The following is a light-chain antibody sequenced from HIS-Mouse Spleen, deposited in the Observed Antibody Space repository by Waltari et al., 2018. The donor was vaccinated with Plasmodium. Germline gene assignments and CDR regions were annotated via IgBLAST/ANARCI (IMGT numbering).Light chain of an antibody. CDR2: ASS. CDR3: QQLNSYPLT. CDR1: PGISSY. Sequence: DIQLTQSPSSLSASVADRVTITCLARPGISSYFAWYQQNPGTAPKLLIYASSTLQSGVPASFSGSGSGTEFTLTISSLQPEDFATYYCQQLNSYPLTFGGGTKVEIK. V-gene: IGKV1-9*01. J-gene: IGKJ4*01.